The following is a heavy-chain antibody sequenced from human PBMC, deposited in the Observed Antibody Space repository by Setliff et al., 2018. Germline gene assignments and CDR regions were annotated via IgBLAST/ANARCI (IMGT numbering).Heavy chain of an antibody. D-gene: IGHD1-26*01. CDR3: ARRGGTSGARAFDI. CDR2: VTDTADRT. J-gene: IGHJ3*02. CDR1: GFAFRSYA. Sequence: GASLKLSCVASGFAFRSYAVSWVRQTPGKGLEWLATVTDTADRTYCPDSVKGRFTISRDNSKNTLYLQMNSLRAEDTTLYYCARRGGTSGARAFDIWGQGTVVTVSS. V-gene: IGHV3-23*01.